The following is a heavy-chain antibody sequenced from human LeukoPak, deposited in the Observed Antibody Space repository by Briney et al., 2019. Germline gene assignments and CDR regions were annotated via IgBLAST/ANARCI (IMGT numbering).Heavy chain of an antibody. V-gene: IGHV1-69*13. CDR3: ASPGPDYDYVWGSYRTYYFDY. Sequence: SVKVSCKASGGTFSSYAISWVRQAPGQGLEWMGGIIPIFGTANYAQKFQGRVTITADESTSTAYMELSSLRSEDTAVYYCASPGPDYDYVWGSYRTYYFDYWGQGTLVTVSS. D-gene: IGHD3-16*02. CDR2: IIPIFGTA. J-gene: IGHJ4*02. CDR1: GGTFSSYA.